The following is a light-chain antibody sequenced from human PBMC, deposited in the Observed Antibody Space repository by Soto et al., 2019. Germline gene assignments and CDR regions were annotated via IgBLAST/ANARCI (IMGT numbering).Light chain of an antibody. J-gene: IGKJ2*01. V-gene: IGKV3-15*01. CDR3: QQYNNWPPVNT. CDR1: QSVGSN. CDR2: GAS. Sequence: EIVMTQSPATLSVSPGERATLSCRASQSVGSNLAWYQQKPGQAPRLLIYGASTRATGIPARFSGSGSGTEFTLTISSLQSEDFAVYYCQQYNNWPPVNTFGQGTKLEIK.